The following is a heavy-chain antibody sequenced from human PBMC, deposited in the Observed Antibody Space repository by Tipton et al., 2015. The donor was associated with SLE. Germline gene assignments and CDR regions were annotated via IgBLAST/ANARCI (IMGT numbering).Heavy chain of an antibody. Sequence: SLRLSCAASGFTFSSYWMHWVRQAPGKGLVWVSRINSDGSSTSYADSVKGRFTISRDNAKNTLYLQMNSLRAEDTAVYYCTTDFSGSSWYRLFDYWGQGTLVTVSS. V-gene: IGHV3-74*01. CDR2: INSDGSST. CDR1: GFTFSSYW. CDR3: TTDFSGSSWYRLFDY. D-gene: IGHD6-13*01. J-gene: IGHJ4*02.